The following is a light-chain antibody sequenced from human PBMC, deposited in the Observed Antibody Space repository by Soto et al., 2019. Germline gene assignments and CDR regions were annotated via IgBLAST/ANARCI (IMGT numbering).Light chain of an antibody. Sequence: EILLTQSPATLSLSPGERATLSCRASQSVRSSLAWSQQKPGQAPRLLIYDASTRATGLPGRFSGSGSGTDFTLTISNLEPEDFAVYYCQQRSSWPWTFGQGAKVEIK. V-gene: IGKV3-11*01. CDR1: QSVRSS. CDR2: DAS. CDR3: QQRSSWPWT. J-gene: IGKJ1*01.